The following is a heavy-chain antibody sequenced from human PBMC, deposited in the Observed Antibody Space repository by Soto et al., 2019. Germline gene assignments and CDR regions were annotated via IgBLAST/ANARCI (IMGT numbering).Heavy chain of an antibody. J-gene: IGHJ4*02. CDR2: ISGSGGST. Sequence: EVQLLESGGGLVQPGGSLRISCAASGFTFSSYAVSWVRQAPGKGLEWVSSISGSGGSTYYADSVKGRFTISRDNSKNTVYLQMHSLRVEDTAVYYCAKPRGAVGQWLDGFDCWGQGTPVTVSS. D-gene: IGHD6-19*01. CDR1: GFTFSSYA. V-gene: IGHV3-23*01. CDR3: AKPRGAVGQWLDGFDC.